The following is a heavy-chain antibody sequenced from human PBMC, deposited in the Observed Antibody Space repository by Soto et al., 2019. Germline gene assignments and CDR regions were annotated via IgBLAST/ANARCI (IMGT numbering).Heavy chain of an antibody. J-gene: IGHJ4*02. CDR1: GGSISDYY. Sequence: PSETLSLTCTVSGGSISDYYWSWFRQAPGKGLDWIGYVYYSGSTNYNPSLHIRVTMSVDTSKNQFSLKLSSVTAADTAVYYCARQAIDWGQGTLVTVSS. V-gene: IGHV4-59*08. CDR2: VYYSGST. CDR3: ARQAID.